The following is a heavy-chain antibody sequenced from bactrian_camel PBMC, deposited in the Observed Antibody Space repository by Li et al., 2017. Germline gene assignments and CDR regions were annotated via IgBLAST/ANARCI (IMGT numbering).Heavy chain of an antibody. V-gene: IGHV3S1*01. CDR1: GYTSSSVC. Sequence: HVQLVESGGGSVQAGGSRRLSCVTSGYTSSSVCVAWIRQAPGKEREGVASIDRSGRTSYADSVKGRFTISMDANTLFLQMNNLKVEDTAMYYCATDPSVPAHGSDRSSRLGVNGYWGQGTQVTVS. D-gene: IGHD3*01. CDR3: ATDPSVPAHGSDRSSRLGVNGY. J-gene: IGHJ6*01. CDR2: IDRSGRT.